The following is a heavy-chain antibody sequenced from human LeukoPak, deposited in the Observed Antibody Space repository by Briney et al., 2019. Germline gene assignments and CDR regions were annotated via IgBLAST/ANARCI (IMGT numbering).Heavy chain of an antibody. V-gene: IGHV3-48*04. CDR2: ISSSSSTI. J-gene: IGHJ4*02. Sequence: GGSLRLSCAASGFTFSSYSMNWVRQAPGKGLEWVSYISSSSSTIYYADSVKGRFTISRDNAKNSLYLQMNSLRAEDTAVYYCARVRARFLEDYWGQGTLVTVSS. CDR3: ARVRARFLEDY. CDR1: GFTFSSYS. D-gene: IGHD3-3*01.